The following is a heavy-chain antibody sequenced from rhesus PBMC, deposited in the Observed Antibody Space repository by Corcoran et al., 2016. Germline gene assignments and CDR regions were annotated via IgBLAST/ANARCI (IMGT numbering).Heavy chain of an antibody. CDR3: ASAGIAVAGPYDY. J-gene: IGHJ4*01. CDR1: GFTFSSSA. D-gene: IGHD6-37*01. CDR2: IRSKSNNYDP. V-gene: IGHV3-118*01. Sequence: EVQLVESGGGLVQPGGSLRLSCVASGFTFSSSAMHWARRAAGKGLEWVGRIRSKSNNYDPGYAASVKGRFTISRDDSKNTAYLQMNSLKTEDTAVYYCASAGIAVAGPYDYWGQGVLVTVSS.